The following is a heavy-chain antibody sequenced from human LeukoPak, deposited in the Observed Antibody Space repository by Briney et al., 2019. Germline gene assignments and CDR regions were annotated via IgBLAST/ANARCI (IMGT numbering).Heavy chain of an antibody. CDR2: IHSADSNT. CDR3: AGARHGDYRWDY. J-gene: IGHJ4*02. Sequence: GASLKISCKDSGYSFTNYWIGWVRPMPGKGLEWMGIIHSADSNTKYSPSFQGQVTISADKSISTAYLQWSGPKASGTAMYYCAGARHGDYRWDYWGQGTLVTVSS. CDR1: GYSFTNYW. V-gene: IGHV5-51*01. D-gene: IGHD4-17*01.